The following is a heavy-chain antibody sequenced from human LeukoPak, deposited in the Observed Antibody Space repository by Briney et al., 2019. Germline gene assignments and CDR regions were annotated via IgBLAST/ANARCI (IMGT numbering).Heavy chain of an antibody. Sequence: SETLSLTCTVSGGSISSYYWSWIRQPAGKGLEWIGRIYTSGSTNYNPSLKSRVTMSVDTSKNQFSLKLSSVTAADTAVYYCARGRTDYDVLTGLDYWGQGTLVTVSS. D-gene: IGHD3-9*01. V-gene: IGHV4-4*07. CDR1: GGSISSYY. J-gene: IGHJ4*02. CDR2: IYTSGST. CDR3: ARGRTDYDVLTGLDY.